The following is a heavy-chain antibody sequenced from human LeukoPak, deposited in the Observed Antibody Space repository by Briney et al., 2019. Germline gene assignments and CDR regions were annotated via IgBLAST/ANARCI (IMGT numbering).Heavy chain of an antibody. D-gene: IGHD3-22*01. CDR2: IYYSGST. J-gene: IGHJ3*02. V-gene: IGHV4-59*12. Sequence: PSETLSLTCTVSGGSISSYYWRWIRQPPGKGLEWIGYIYYSGSTNYNPSLKSRVTMSVDTSKNQFSLKLSSVTAADMAVYYCARGAYYYDSRGYFTFHIWGQGTMVTVSS. CDR3: ARGAYYYDSRGYFTFHI. CDR1: GGSISSYY.